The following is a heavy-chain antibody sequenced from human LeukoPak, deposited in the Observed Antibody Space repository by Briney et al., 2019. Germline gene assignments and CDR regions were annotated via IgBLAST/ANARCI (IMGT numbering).Heavy chain of an antibody. CDR3: ARGLQLWLDFDY. Sequence: ASVKVSCKASGGTFSSYAISWVRQAPGQGLEWMGWINPNSGGTNYAQKFQGRVTMTRDTSISTAYMELSRLRSDDTAVYYCARGLQLWLDFDYWGQGTLVTASS. CDR1: GGTFSSYA. J-gene: IGHJ4*02. D-gene: IGHD5-18*01. V-gene: IGHV1-2*02. CDR2: INPNSGGT.